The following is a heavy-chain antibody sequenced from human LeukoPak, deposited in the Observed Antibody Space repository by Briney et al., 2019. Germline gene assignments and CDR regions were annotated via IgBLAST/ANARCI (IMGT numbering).Heavy chain of an antibody. CDR1: EFSFSSYW. Sequence: GGSLRLSCVGSEFSFSSYWMHWVRQAPEKGLEWVSSIKYDGSATTFADSVKGRFSISTDSAKNTAYLQMNSLRVEDTAIYYCAMDINGDLFHVWGQGNRVTVSS. CDR3: AMDINGDLFHV. D-gene: IGHD2-2*03. J-gene: IGHJ4*02. CDR2: IKYDGSAT. V-gene: IGHV3-74*01.